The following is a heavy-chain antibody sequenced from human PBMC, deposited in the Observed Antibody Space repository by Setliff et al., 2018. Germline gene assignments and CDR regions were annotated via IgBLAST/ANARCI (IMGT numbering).Heavy chain of an antibody. CDR2: VYPGDSET. J-gene: IGHJ5*02. V-gene: IGHV5-51*01. CDR1: GYSFPSYW. Sequence: RGESLTLSCEASGYSFPSYWIGWVRQMPGKGLEWMGSVYPGDSETRYSPSFQGQVTISADKSIGTAYLQWSSLKASDTAIYYCGRSPGLAEGGSWFAPWGQGTLVTVSS. D-gene: IGHD6-13*01. CDR3: GRSPGLAEGGSWFAP.